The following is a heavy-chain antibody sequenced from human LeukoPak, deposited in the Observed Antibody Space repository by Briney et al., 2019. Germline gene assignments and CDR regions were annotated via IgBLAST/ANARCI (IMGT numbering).Heavy chain of an antibody. D-gene: IGHD6-13*01. J-gene: IGHJ4*02. CDR1: GGSIRSSYYY. CDR3: AKRGPIYSATPGNYFDH. Sequence: SETLSLTCTVSGGSIRSSYYYWGWIRQPPGKGLEWIGSIYDNGSTYYNPSLKSRVTISVDTSKNQFSLRLNSVTAADTAVYYCAKRGPIYSATPGNYFDHWGQGTLVTISS. V-gene: IGHV4-39*01. CDR2: IYDNGST.